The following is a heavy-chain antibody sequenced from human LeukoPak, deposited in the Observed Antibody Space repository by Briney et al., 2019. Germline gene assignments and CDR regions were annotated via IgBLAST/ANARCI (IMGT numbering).Heavy chain of an antibody. D-gene: IGHD6-13*01. J-gene: IGHJ4*02. CDR3: ARGFVSSWSFD. CDR1: GYSFTCYA. V-gene: IGHV7-4-1*02. Sequence: ASVTVTCKASGYSFTCYALNWVRQAPGQGREWMGWLNTNTGTPTYAQGFTGRFVFSLDTYVSTAYLQISSLQAEDTAVYYCARGFVSSWSFDWGQGTLVTVSS. CDR2: LNTNTGTP.